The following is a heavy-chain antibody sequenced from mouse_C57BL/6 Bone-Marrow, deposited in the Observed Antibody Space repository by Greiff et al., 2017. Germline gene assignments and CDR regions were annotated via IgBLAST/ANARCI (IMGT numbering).Heavy chain of an antibody. Sequence: VQLQQSGAELVRPGASVKLSCTASGFNIKDDYMHWVKQRPEQGLEWIGWIDPANGDTEYASKFQGKATITADTSSNTAYLQLSSLTAEDTAVYYCTKDYAMDYWGQGTSVTVSS. J-gene: IGHJ4*01. CDR2: IDPANGDT. CDR1: GFNIKDDY. CDR3: TKDYAMDY. V-gene: IGHV14-4*01.